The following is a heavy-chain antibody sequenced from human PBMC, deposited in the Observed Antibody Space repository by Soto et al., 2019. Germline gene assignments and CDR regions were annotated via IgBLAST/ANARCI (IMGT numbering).Heavy chain of an antibody. CDR1: GFTVSSNY. Sequence: GGSLRLSCAASGFTVSSNYMSWVRQAPGKGLEWVSVIYSGGSTYYADSAKGRFTISRYNSMNTLYLQMTSLRAEDRAVYYCARDLGGRGDYWGQGTMVTVSS. V-gene: IGHV3-66*01. CDR3: ARDLGGRGDY. CDR2: IYSGGST. D-gene: IGHD2-15*01. J-gene: IGHJ4*02.